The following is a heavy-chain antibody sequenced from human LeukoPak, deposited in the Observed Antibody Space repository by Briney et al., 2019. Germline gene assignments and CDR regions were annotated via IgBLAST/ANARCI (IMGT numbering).Heavy chain of an antibody. Sequence: GGSLRLSCAASGFTFDDYGMSWVRQAPGKGLEWVSGINWNGGSTGYADSVKGRFTISRDNAKNSLYLQMNSLRAEDTALYYCARDETGAAGTSIPYYYYYGMDVWGQGTTVTVSS. CDR1: GFTFDDYG. J-gene: IGHJ6*02. V-gene: IGHV3-20*04. D-gene: IGHD6-13*01. CDR3: ARDETGAAGTSIPYYYYYGMDV. CDR2: INWNGGST.